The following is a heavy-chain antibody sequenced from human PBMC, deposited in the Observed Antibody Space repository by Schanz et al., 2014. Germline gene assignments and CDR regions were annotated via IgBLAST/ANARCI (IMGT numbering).Heavy chain of an antibody. J-gene: IGHJ4*02. CDR2: MNSKTGNT. Sequence: QVQLVQSGAEVKKPGASVKVSCKASGYTFTSYDINWVRQATGQGLEWMGWMNSKTGNTGYAQNSQGRVTMTRYPSLKTACMEMTDLKLEAAGLYYCGSHYGDRPLWGQGALIAVSA. V-gene: IGHV1-8*01. D-gene: IGHD4-17*01. CDR1: GYTFTSYD. CDR3: GSHYGDRPL.